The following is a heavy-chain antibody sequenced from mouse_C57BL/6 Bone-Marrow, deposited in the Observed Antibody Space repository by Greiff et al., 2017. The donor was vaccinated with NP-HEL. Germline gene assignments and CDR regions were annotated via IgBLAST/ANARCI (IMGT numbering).Heavy chain of an antibody. Sequence: VKLMESGPELVKPGASVKISCKASGYAFSSSWMNWVKQRPGKGLEWIGRIYPGDGDTNYNGKFKGKATLTADKSSSTAYMQLSSLTSEDSAVYFCANEYYFDYWGQGTTLTVSA. V-gene: IGHV1-82*01. CDR3: ANEYYFDY. CDR2: IYPGDGDT. CDR1: GYAFSSSW. J-gene: IGHJ2*01.